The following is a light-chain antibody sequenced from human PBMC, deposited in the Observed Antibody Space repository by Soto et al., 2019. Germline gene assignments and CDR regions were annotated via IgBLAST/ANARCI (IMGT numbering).Light chain of an antibody. CDR1: QSVSSSY. V-gene: IGKV3-20*01. CDR2: GAS. J-gene: IGKJ2*01. Sequence: ENVLTQSPGTLSLSPGERATLSCRASQSVSSSYLAWYQQKPGQGPRLLIYGASSRATGVPDRFSGGGSGTDFTLTISRLEPEDFAVYYCQEYKAFGQGTKLEIK. CDR3: QEYKA.